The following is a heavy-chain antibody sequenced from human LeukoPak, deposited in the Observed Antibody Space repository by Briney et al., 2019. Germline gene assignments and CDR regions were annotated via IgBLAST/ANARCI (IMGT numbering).Heavy chain of an antibody. V-gene: IGHV4-34*01. J-gene: IGHJ4*02. CDR1: GFTFSSYS. CDR3: ARVTAHRAANY. D-gene: IGHD2-15*01. CDR2: INHSGST. Sequence: PGGSLRLSCAASGFTFSSYSMNWVRQAPGKGLEWIGEINHSGSTNYNPSLKSRVTISVDTSKSQFSLKLSSVTAADTAVYYCARVTAHRAANYWGQGTLVTVSS.